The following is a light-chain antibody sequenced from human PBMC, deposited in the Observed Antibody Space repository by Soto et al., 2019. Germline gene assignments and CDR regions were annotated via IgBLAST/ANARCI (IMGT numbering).Light chain of an antibody. CDR2: GAS. V-gene: IGKV3-20*01. CDR3: QQYGSSPPST. J-gene: IGKJ2*01. Sequence: EIVLTQSPGTLPLSPGERATLSCRASQSVSSSYLAWYQQKPGQAPRLLIYGASSRATGIPDRFSGSGSGTDFTLTISRLEPEDFAVYYWQQYGSSPPSTFGQGTKLDIQ. CDR1: QSVSSSY.